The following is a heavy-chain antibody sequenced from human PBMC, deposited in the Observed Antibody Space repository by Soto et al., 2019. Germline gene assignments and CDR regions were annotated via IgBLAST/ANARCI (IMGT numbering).Heavy chain of an antibody. Sequence: EVQLLESGGGLVQPGESLRLSCAASGFTFSIYAMMWVRQSPGKGQEWVAGMTGSGGDIRYADSVKGRFTISKDNSKNTLYLQMNSLRAEDTAVYYCARELRRVVNKGGHFDYWGQGTLVTVSS. V-gene: IGHV3-23*01. D-gene: IGHD3-3*01. CDR1: GFTFSIYA. CDR3: ARELRRVVNKGGHFDY. CDR2: MTGSGGDI. J-gene: IGHJ4*02.